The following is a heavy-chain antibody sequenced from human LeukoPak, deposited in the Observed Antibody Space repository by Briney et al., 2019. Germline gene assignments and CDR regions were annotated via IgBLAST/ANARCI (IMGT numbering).Heavy chain of an antibody. CDR3: ATGGGYRFAY. CDR1: GYTFTNYA. Sequence: GASVKVSCKASGYTFTNYAMNWVRQAPGRGLEWMGWINIYTGTPTYAQGLTGRFVFSLDTSVSTANLQINSLKAEDTAVYYCATGGGYRFAYWGQGTLVTVSS. D-gene: IGHD6-25*01. J-gene: IGHJ4*02. CDR2: INIYTGTP. V-gene: IGHV7-4-1*02.